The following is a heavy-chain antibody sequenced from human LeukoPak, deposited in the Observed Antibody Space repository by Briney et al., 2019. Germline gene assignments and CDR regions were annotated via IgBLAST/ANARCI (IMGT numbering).Heavy chain of an antibody. Sequence: GGSLRLSCEASGFTFSGYSMNWVRQAPGKGLEWVSYISSSSSNIYYADSVKGRFTISRDNAKNSVYLQMNSLRDEDTAVYYCARDNRYINYYGMDVWGQGTTVTVS. V-gene: IGHV3-48*02. D-gene: IGHD5-18*01. CDR2: ISSSSSNI. J-gene: IGHJ6*02. CDR3: ARDNRYINYYGMDV. CDR1: GFTFSGYS.